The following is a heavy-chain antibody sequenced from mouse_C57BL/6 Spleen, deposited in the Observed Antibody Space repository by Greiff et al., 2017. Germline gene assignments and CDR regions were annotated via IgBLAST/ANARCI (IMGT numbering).Heavy chain of an antibody. CDR3: ARYKYYGYWYFDV. D-gene: IGHD1-1*01. Sequence: EVKLVESGGGLVQPGGSLSLSCAASGFTFTDYYMSWVRQPPGKALEWLGFIRNKANGYTTEYSASVKGRFTISRDKSQSILYLQMNALRAEDSATYDCARYKYYGYWYFDVWGTGTTVTVSS. CDR1: GFTFTDYY. CDR2: IRNKANGYTT. V-gene: IGHV7-3*01. J-gene: IGHJ1*03.